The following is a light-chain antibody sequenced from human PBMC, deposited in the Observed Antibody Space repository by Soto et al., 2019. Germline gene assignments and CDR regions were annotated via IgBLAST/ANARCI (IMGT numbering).Light chain of an antibody. CDR3: QQYDNRPFT. Sequence: DIQMTQSPSSLSASVGDRVSFTCQASQDISKFLNWYQHKPGQAPSLLIYDASKSQFGVPSRLSGSGSGTDFTFTISSLQPEDNATYYCQQYDNRPFTFGPGTKV. CDR1: QDISKF. CDR2: DAS. V-gene: IGKV1-33*01. J-gene: IGKJ3*01.